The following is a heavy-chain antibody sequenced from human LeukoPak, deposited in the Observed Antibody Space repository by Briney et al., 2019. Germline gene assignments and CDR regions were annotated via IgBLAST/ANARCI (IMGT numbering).Heavy chain of an antibody. CDR1: GGSFSGYY. CDR3: ARPFETGDSSGYYFGHAFDI. CDR2: INHSGST. Sequence: SETLSLTCAVYGGSFSGYYWSWIRQPPGKGLEWIGEINHSGSTNYNPSLKSRVTISVDTSKNQFSLKLSSVTAADTAVYYCARPFETGDSSGYYFGHAFDIWGQGTMVTVSS. D-gene: IGHD3-22*01. V-gene: IGHV4-34*01. J-gene: IGHJ3*02.